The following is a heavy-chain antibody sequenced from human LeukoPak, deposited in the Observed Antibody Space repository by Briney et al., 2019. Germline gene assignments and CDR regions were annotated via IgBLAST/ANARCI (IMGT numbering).Heavy chain of an antibody. D-gene: IGHD3-22*01. Sequence: PSETLSLTCTVSGGSISSGGYYWSWIRQHPGKGLEWIGYIYYSGSTYYNPSLKSRVTISVDTSKNQFSLKLSSVTAADTAVYYCARVNYYDSSGYYYYFGYWGQGTLVTVSS. V-gene: IGHV4-30-4*08. CDR3: ARVNYYDSSGYYYYFGY. CDR1: GGSISSGGYY. CDR2: IYYSGST. J-gene: IGHJ4*02.